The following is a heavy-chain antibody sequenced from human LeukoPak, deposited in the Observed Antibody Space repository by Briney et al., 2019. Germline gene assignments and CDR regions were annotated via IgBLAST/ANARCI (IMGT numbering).Heavy chain of an antibody. J-gene: IGHJ4*02. CDR2: IIPILGIA. Sequence: ASVKVSCKASGGTFSSYAISWVRQAPGQGLEWMGRIIPILGIANYAQKFQGRVTITADKSTSTAYMELSSLRSEDTAVYYCASSERYYYDSSGYYVYWGQGTLVTVSS. CDR3: ASSERYYYDSSGYYVY. V-gene: IGHV1-69*04. CDR1: GGTFSSYA. D-gene: IGHD3-22*01.